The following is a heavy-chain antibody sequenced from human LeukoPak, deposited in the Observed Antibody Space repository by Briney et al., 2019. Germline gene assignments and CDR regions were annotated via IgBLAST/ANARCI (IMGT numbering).Heavy chain of an antibody. Sequence: PSETLSLTCTASGGSISSHYWSWIRQPPGKGLEWIGPISYSGSTTYNPSLKGRVTISVDTSKNQFPLMLSSVSAADTAVYYCARRYCSGGSCYSAFDYWGQGTLVAVSS. J-gene: IGHJ4*02. CDR3: ARRYCSGGSCYSAFDY. D-gene: IGHD2-15*01. CDR2: ISYSGST. CDR1: GGSISSHY. V-gene: IGHV4-59*08.